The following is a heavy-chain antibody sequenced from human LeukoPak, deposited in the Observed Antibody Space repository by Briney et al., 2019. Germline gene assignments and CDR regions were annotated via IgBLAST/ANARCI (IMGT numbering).Heavy chain of an antibody. CDR2: INWNGGST. Sequence: GGSLRLSCAASGFTFSSYAMSWVRQAPGKGLEWVSGINWNGGSTGYADSVKGRFTISRDNAKNSLYLQMNSLRAEDTALYYCAREGDILTGYYDYWGQGTLVTVSS. D-gene: IGHD3-9*01. J-gene: IGHJ4*02. CDR3: AREGDILTGYYDY. V-gene: IGHV3-20*04. CDR1: GFTFSSYA.